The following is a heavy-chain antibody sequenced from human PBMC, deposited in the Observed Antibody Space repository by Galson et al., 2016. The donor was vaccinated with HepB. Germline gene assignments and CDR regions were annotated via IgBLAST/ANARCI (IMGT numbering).Heavy chain of an antibody. CDR3: TRGYMQNGMNV. CDR2: TYYRSTWFN. CDR1: GDSVTSDNTC. J-gene: IGHJ6*02. D-gene: IGHD5-24*01. V-gene: IGHV6-1*01. Sequence: CAISGDSVTSDNTCWNWIRQSPSRGLEWLGRTYYRSTWFNDYADSVKSRITVTSDTSRNQFSLQLDSVTPVDTATYFCTRGYMQNGMNVWGQGTTVTV.